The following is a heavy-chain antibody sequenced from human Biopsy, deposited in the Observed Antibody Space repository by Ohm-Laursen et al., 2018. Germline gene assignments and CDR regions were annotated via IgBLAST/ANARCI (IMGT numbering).Heavy chain of an antibody. Sequence: GTLSLTCTVSGDSISSYYWSWIRQPPGKGLQWIGYVYYTGSTDYNPSLQSRGTISVDTSKNHFSLRLRSVTPADTAIYYCARDRGYYSDRTVPGYFDLWGRGTLVTVSS. D-gene: IGHD3-22*01. J-gene: IGHJ2*01. CDR1: GDSISSYY. CDR3: ARDRGYYSDRTVPGYFDL. CDR2: VYYTGST. V-gene: IGHV4-59*01.